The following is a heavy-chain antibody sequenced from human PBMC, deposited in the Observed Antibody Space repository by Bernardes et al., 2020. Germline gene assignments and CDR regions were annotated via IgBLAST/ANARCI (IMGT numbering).Heavy chain of an antibody. Sequence: GGSLRLSCAASGFTFSSHGMHWVRQAPGKGLEWVAGISYDGSKEYYADSVKGRFTISRDTKNTLYLQMNSLRAEDTALYYCTKGQSRISGNGETELDNWGQGTQVTVSS. CDR2: ISYDGSKE. D-gene: IGHD1-20*01. CDR3: TKGQSRISGNGETELDN. V-gene: IGHV3-30*18. J-gene: IGHJ4*02. CDR1: GFTFSSHG.